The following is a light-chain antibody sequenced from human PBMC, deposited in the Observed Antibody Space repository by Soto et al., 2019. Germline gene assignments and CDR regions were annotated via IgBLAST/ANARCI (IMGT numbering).Light chain of an antibody. CDR3: QQYNNWPPIT. CDR1: QSVSSSY. Sequence: EIVLTQSPGTLSLSPGGRATLSCRASQSVSSSYLAWDQQKPCQAPRLVIYGAYTRATGIPARFSGSGSGTEFTLTISSLQSEDFAVYYCQQYNNWPPITFGQGTRLEIK. V-gene: IGKV3-15*01. CDR2: GAY. J-gene: IGKJ5*01.